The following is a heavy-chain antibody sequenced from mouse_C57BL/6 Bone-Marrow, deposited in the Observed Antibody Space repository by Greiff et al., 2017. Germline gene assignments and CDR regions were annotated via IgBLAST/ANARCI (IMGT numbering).Heavy chain of an antibody. V-gene: IGHV3-5*01. Sequence: EVQLQESGPGLVKPSQTVFLTCTVTGISITTGNYRWSWIRQFPGNKLEWIGYIYYSGTITYTPSLTSRPTITRDTPKNQFFLEMNSLTAEDTATYYCARDRYYGSSYWYFDVWGTGTTVTVSS. CDR1: GISITTGNYR. J-gene: IGHJ1*03. D-gene: IGHD1-1*01. CDR2: IYYSGTI. CDR3: ARDRYYGSSYWYFDV.